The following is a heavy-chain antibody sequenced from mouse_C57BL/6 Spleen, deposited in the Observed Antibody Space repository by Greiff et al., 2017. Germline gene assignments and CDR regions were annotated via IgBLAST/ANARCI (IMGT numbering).Heavy chain of an antibody. J-gene: IGHJ4*01. Sequence: QVQLQQPGAELVRPGSSVKLSCKASGYTFTSYWMHWVKQRPIQGLEWIGNIDPSDSETHYNQKFKDKATLTVDKSSSTAYMQLSSLTSEDSAVYYCAREGTGTEAMDYWGQGTSVTVSS. D-gene: IGHD4-1*01. CDR1: GYTFTSYW. V-gene: IGHV1-52*01. CDR3: AREGTGTEAMDY. CDR2: IDPSDSET.